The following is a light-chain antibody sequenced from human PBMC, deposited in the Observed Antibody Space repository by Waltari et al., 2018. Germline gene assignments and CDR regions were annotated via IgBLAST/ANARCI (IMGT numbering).Light chain of an antibody. CDR1: SSDVGGSNY. CDR2: DVS. J-gene: IGLJ2*01. CDR3: SSYISSSTLEL. V-gene: IGLV2-14*03. Sequence: QSALTQPASVSGSPGQSITISCTGTSSDVGGSNYVSWYQQHPGQAPKLMIYDVSNRPSWVSNRFSGSKSGNTASLTISRLQAEDEADYYCSSYISSSTLELFGGGTSLTVL.